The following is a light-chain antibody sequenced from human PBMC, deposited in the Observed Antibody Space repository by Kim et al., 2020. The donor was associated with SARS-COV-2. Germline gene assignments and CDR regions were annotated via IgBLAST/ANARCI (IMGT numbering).Light chain of an antibody. CDR2: SDN. J-gene: IGLJ3*02. V-gene: IGLV1-44*01. Sequence: ELTQPPSASGTPGQRVTISCSGSSSNIGSNTVSWYQQFPGTAPKLLIYSDNQRPSGVPDRFSASKSGYSASLAISGLQSDDEADYYCAAWDDSLNGRGVFGGGTQVSFL. CDR1: SSNIGSNT. CDR3: AAWDDSLNGRGV.